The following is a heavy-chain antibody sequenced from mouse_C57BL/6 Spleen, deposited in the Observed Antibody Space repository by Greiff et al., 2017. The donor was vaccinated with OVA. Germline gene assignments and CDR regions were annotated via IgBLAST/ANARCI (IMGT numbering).Heavy chain of an antibody. D-gene: IGHD1-1*02. J-gene: IGHJ1*03. CDR2: IDPSDSYT. V-gene: IGHV1-69*01. CDR3: ARGVVDDWYFDV. Sequence: QVHVKQPGAELVMPGASVKLSCKASGYTFTSYWMHWVKQRPGQGLEWIGEIDPSDSYTNYNQKFKGKSTLTVDKSSSTAYMQLSSLTSEDSAVYYCARGVVDDWYFDVWGTGTTVTVSS. CDR1: GYTFTSYW.